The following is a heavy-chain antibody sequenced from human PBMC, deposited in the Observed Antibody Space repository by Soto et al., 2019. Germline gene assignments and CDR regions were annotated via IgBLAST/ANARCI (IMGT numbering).Heavy chain of an antibody. CDR3: GKERRGSGWSVCDF. V-gene: IGHV3-23*01. Sequence: GQLLESGGGLVQPGGSLRLSCAASGFIFRDYAMNWVRQAPGKGLEWVSDISGSGDSARYADSVKGRFTSSRDNSRDTQHLHMNSLRVGDTAVYYCGKERRGSGWSVCDFWGQGDLVTVSS. CDR2: ISGSGDSA. CDR1: GFIFRDYA. D-gene: IGHD6-19*01. J-gene: IGHJ4*02.